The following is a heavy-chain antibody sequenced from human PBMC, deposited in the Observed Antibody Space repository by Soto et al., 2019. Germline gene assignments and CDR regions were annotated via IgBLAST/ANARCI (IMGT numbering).Heavy chain of an antibody. CDR1: GFTVSSHY. D-gene: IGHD3-10*01. CDR3: ARGTWIVRGLIPDAFDI. J-gene: IGHJ3*02. CDR2: IYNSGTS. Sequence: EVQLVESGGGLVQPGGSLRLSCAASGFTVSSHYINWVRQAPGKGLDWVSVIYNSGTSFYADSVKGRFTVSRDTAKNSVFLQMSSLRAEDTAVYFCARGTWIVRGLIPDAFDIWGQGTRVTVSS. V-gene: IGHV3-66*01.